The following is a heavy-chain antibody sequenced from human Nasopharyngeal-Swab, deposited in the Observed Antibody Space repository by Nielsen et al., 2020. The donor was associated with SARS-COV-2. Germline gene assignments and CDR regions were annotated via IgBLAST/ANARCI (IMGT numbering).Heavy chain of an antibody. D-gene: IGHD6-13*01. V-gene: IGHV7-4-1*02. CDR3: AGGPSPYSSSWYDWFDP. J-gene: IGHJ5*02. Sequence: ASVKVSCKASGYTFTSYAMNWVRQAPGQGLEWMGWINTNTGNPTYAQGFTGRFVFSLDTSVSTAYLQISSLKAEDTAVYYCAGGPSPYSSSWYDWFDPWGQGTLVTVSS. CDR1: GYTFTSYA. CDR2: INTNTGNP.